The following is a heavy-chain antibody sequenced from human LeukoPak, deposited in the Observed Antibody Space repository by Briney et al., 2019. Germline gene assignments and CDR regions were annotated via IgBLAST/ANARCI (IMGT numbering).Heavy chain of an antibody. Sequence: GGSLRLSCAALGDTFRRSDMHWVRQAPGKGLEWVAIISYDGSNKYYADSVKGRFTISRDNAKNSLYLQMNSLRAEDTAIYYCTRVGYIDEGIDYWGQGTLVTVSS. J-gene: IGHJ4*02. CDR2: ISYDGSNK. D-gene: IGHD5-24*01. CDR3: TRVGYIDEGIDY. CDR1: GDTFRRSD. V-gene: IGHV3-30*03.